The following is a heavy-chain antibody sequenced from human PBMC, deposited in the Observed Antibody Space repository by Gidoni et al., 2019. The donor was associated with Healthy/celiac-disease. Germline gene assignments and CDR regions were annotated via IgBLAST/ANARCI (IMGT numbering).Heavy chain of an antibody. J-gene: IGHJ3*02. Sequence: QVQLVQSGAAVKKPWASVNVSCKASGYTFTGYYMHWVRQAPGQGLEWMGWINPNGGSTNDAQKFQGWVTMTRDTSISTAYMELSRLRSDDTAVYYCARERKGRPTDAFDICGQGTMVTVSS. V-gene: IGHV1-2*04. CDR3: ARERKGRPTDAFDI. CDR1: GYTFTGYY. CDR2: INPNGGST.